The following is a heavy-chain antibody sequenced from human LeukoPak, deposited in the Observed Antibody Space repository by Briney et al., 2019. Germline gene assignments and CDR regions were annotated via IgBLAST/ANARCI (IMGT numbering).Heavy chain of an antibody. Sequence: SETLSLTCTVSGGSISSYYWSWIRQPLGKALEWIGYIYYSGSTTYNPSLQSRVTISVDTSKNQFSLKLSSVTAADTAVYFCARDLGPYTAHFDYWGQGTLVTVSS. J-gene: IGHJ4*02. V-gene: IGHV4-59*01. CDR2: IYYSGST. CDR3: ARDLGPYTAHFDY. D-gene: IGHD5-18*01. CDR1: GGSISSYY.